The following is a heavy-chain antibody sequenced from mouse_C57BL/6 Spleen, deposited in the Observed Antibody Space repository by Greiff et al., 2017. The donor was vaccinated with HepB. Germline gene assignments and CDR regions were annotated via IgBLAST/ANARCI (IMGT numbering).Heavy chain of an antibody. V-gene: IGHV1-69*01. J-gene: IGHJ4*01. CDR3: ARYYEGYYAMDY. CDR1: GYTFTSYW. D-gene: IGHD1-1*01. Sequence: QVQLQQPGAELVMPGASVKLSCKASGYTFTSYWMHWVKQRPGQGLEWIGEIDPSDSYTNYNQKFKGKSTLTVDKSSSTAYMQLSSLTSEDSAVYYCARYYEGYYAMDYWGQGTSVTVSS. CDR2: IDPSDSYT.